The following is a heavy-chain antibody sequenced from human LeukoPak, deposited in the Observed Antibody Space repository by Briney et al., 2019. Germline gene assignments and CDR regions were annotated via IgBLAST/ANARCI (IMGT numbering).Heavy chain of an antibody. V-gene: IGHV3-21*01. CDR1: GFTLSSYS. CDR3: ARVETYYYDSSGYWDY. Sequence: PGGSLRLSCAASGFTLSSYSMNWVRQAPGKGLEWVSSISRSSSFIYYADSVKGRFTISRENAKNSLYLQMNSLRAEDTAVYYCARVETYYYDSSGYWDYWGQGTLVTVSS. CDR2: ISRSSSFI. J-gene: IGHJ4*02. D-gene: IGHD3-22*01.